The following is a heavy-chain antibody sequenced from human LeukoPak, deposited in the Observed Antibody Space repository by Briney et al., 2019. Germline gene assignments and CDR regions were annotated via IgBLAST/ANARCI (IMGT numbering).Heavy chain of an antibody. CDR1: GGTFSSYT. Sequence: SVKVSCKASGGTFSSYTISWVRQPPGQGLEWMGRIIPILGIANYAQKFQGRVTITADKSTSTAYMELSSLRSEDTAVYYCARSAYYDFWSGYFDYYYMDVWGKGTTVTVSS. D-gene: IGHD3-3*01. V-gene: IGHV1-69*02. J-gene: IGHJ6*03. CDR2: IIPILGIA. CDR3: ARSAYYDFWSGYFDYYYMDV.